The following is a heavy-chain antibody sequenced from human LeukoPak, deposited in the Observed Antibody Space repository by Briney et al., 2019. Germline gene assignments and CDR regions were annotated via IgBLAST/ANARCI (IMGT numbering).Heavy chain of an antibody. D-gene: IGHD4-17*01. CDR1: GFTFDDYA. Sequence: GGSLRLSRAASGFTFDDYAMHWVRQAPGKGLEWVSGISWNSGSIGYADSVKGRFTISRDNAKNSLYLQMNSLRAEDTALYYCAKDYYGDYRYYFDYWGQGTLVTVSS. CDR2: ISWNSGSI. V-gene: IGHV3-9*01. CDR3: AKDYYGDYRYYFDY. J-gene: IGHJ4*02.